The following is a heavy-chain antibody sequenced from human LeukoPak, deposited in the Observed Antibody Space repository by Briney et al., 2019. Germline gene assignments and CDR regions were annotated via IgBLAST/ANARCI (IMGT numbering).Heavy chain of an antibody. CDR3: ARNRPAYYFDY. CDR1: GFTFSSYG. V-gene: IGHV3-33*01. CDR2: IWPDGSNK. Sequence: PGRSLRLSCAASGFTFSSYGMQWVRQAPGKGLEGVAVIWPDGSNKYYADSVKGRFTISRDNSKNTLYLQMNSLRAEDTAVYYCARNRPAYYFDYWGQGSLVTVSS. J-gene: IGHJ4*02.